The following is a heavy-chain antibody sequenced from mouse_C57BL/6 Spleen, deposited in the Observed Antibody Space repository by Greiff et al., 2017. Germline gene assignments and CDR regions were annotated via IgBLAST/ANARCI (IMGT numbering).Heavy chain of an antibody. J-gene: IGHJ1*03. Sequence: QVHVKQHGAELVRPGSSVKLSCKASGYTFTSYWMHWVKQRPIQGLEWIGNIDPSDSETHYNQKFKDKATLTVDKSSSTAYMQLSSLTSEDSAVYYCASLIITTVVGDGYFDVWGTGTTVTVSS. D-gene: IGHD1-1*01. CDR1: GYTFTSYW. CDR3: ASLIITTVVGDGYFDV. CDR2: IDPSDSET. V-gene: IGHV1-52*01.